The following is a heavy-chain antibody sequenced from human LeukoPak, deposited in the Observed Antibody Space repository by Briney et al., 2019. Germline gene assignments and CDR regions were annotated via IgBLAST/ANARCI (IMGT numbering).Heavy chain of an antibody. V-gene: IGHV4-59*01. CDR2: IYYSGST. Sequence: SETLSLTCTVSGGSISGSYWSWIRQPPGKGLEWIGYIYYSGSTNYNPSLKSRVTISVDTSKNQFSLKLSSVTAADTAVYYCARVRSPDSCGYYPDFWGQGTLVTVSS. CDR3: ARVRSPDSCGYYPDF. D-gene: IGHD3-22*01. CDR1: GGSISGSY. J-gene: IGHJ4*02.